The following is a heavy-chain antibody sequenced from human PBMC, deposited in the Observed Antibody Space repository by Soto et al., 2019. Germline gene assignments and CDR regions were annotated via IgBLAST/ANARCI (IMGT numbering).Heavy chain of an antibody. D-gene: IGHD3-10*01. J-gene: IGHJ4*02. V-gene: IGHV4-4*02. CDR3: ARDGPTGSGSYWDYFDL. CDR1: GGSINSRNW. Sequence: QVQLRESGPRLVKPSGTLSLSCAVSGGSINSRNWWSLVRQPPGKRLEWMWEVDHSGSTKYNPSLKSRVTISIERSSNQFSLNLTSVTAADTAVYYCARDGPTGSGSYWDYFDLWGQGTLVTVSS. CDR2: VDHSGST.